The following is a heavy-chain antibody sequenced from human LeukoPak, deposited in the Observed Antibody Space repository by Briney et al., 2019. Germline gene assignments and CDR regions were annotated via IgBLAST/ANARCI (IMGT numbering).Heavy chain of an antibody. CDR3: AREYRGEYCFAY. J-gene: IGHJ4*02. CDR2: IYSGGST. CDR1: GFTVSSNY. D-gene: IGHD3-10*01. Sequence: GRSLRLSCAASGFTVSSNYMSWVRQAPGKGLEWVSVIYSGGSTYYADSVKGRFTISRDNSKNTLYLQMNSLRAEDAAVYYCAREYRGEYCFAYWGQGTLVTVSS. V-gene: IGHV3-66*01.